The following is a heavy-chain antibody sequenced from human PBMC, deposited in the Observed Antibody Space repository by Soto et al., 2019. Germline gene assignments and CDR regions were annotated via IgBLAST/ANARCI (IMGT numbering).Heavy chain of an antibody. V-gene: IGHV4-61*08. Sequence: PAETLSLTCTVSGGSVGSGDYYWSWIRQPPGKGLEWIGYIYYSGSTNYNPSLKSRVTISVDTSKNQFSLKLSSVTAADTAVYYCARDHRYCSSTSCHPYGMDVWGQGTTVTVSS. D-gene: IGHD2-2*01. CDR3: ARDHRYCSSTSCHPYGMDV. CDR2: IYYSGST. CDR1: GGSVGSGDYY. J-gene: IGHJ6*02.